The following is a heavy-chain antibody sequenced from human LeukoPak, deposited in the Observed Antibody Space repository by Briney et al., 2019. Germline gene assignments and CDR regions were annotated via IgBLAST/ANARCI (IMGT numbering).Heavy chain of an antibody. CDR3: ARGDDFWSGYYTGIAIDY. V-gene: IGHV3-21*01. Sequence: GGSLRLSCAASGFTFSSYSMNWVRQAPGKGLEWVSSISSISSYIYYADSVKGRFTISRDNAKNSLYLQMNSLRAEDTAVYYCARGDDFWSGYYTGIAIDYWGQGTLVTVSS. J-gene: IGHJ4*02. CDR2: ISSISSYI. D-gene: IGHD3-3*01. CDR1: GFTFSSYS.